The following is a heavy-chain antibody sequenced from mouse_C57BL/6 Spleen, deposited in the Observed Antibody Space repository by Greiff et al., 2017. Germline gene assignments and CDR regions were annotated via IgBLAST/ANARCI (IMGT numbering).Heavy chain of an antibody. D-gene: IGHD1-1*01. J-gene: IGHJ4*01. Sequence: VQLQQPGTELVKPGASVKLSCKASGYTFTSYWMHWVKQRPGQGLEWIGNINPSNGGTTYNEKFKSKATLTVDKSSSTAYMQLSSLTSEDSAVYYCARTSTTVVHYYAMDYWGQGTSVTVSS. V-gene: IGHV1-53*01. CDR3: ARTSTTVVHYYAMDY. CDR1: GYTFTSYW. CDR2: INPSNGGT.